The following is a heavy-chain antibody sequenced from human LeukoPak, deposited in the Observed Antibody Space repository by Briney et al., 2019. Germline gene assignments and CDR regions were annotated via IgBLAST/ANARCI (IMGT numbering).Heavy chain of an antibody. V-gene: IGHV3-7*01. Sequence: GGSLRLSCAASGFTFSSFEMNWVRQAPGKGLEWVANIKQDGSEKYYVDSVKGRFTISRDNAKNSLYLQMNSLRAEDTAVYYCAREVTPYYWGQGTLVTVSS. CDR2: IKQDGSEK. CDR1: GFTFSSFE. CDR3: AREVTPYY. J-gene: IGHJ4*02. D-gene: IGHD2-21*02.